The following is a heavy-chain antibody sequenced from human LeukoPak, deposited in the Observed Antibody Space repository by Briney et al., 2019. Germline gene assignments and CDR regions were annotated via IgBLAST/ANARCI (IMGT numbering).Heavy chain of an antibody. CDR2: IRYDGVNK. CDR1: GFTFSDYG. CDR3: TKGDSGWHFDY. J-gene: IGHJ4*02. D-gene: IGHD6-19*01. V-gene: IGHV3-30*02. Sequence: PGGSLRLSCAASGFTFSDYGMHWVRQAPGKGLEWVTFIRYDGVNKFYADSAKGRFTVSRDNSKSTLYLQINSLRPEDTALYYCTKGDSGWHFDYWGQGTLVTVSS.